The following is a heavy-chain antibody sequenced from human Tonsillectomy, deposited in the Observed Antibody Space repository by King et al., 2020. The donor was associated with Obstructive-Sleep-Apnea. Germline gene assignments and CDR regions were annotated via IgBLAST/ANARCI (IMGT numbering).Heavy chain of an antibody. CDR1: GFTFSSYA. V-gene: IGHV3-30-3*01. Sequence: VQLVESGGGVVQPGRSLRLSCAASGFTFSSYAMHWVRPAPGKGLEWVAVISYDGSNKYYSDSVKGRFTISRDNSKNTLYLQMNSLRAEDTAVYYCARGHRWQLVPNWFDTWGQGTLVTVSS. CDR3: ARGHRWQLVPNWFDT. CDR2: ISYDGSNK. D-gene: IGHD6-13*01. J-gene: IGHJ5*02.